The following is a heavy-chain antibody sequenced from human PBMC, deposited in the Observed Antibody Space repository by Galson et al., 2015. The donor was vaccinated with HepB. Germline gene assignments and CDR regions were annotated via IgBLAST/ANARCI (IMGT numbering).Heavy chain of an antibody. D-gene: IGHD2-15*01. J-gene: IGHJ3*02. CDR3: ASTDIVVVVAASDAFDI. CDR2: IDPSDSYT. V-gene: IGHV5-10-1*01. CDR1: GYSFTSYW. Sequence: QSGAEVKKPGESLRISCKGSGYSFTSYWISWVRQMPGKGLEWMGRIDPSDSYTNYSPSFQGHVTISADKSISTAYLQWSSLKASDTAMYYCASTDIVVVVAASDAFDIWGQGTMVTVSS.